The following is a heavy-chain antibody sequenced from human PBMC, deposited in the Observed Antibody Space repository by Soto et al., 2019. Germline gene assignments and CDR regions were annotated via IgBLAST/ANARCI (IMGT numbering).Heavy chain of an antibody. Sequence: GGSLRLSCAASGFTFSSYAMSWVRQAPGKGLEWVSAISGSGGSTYYADSVKGRFTISRDNSKNTLYLQMNSLRAEDTAVYYCAKLRGSRYFHWASDYWGQGTLVTVSS. D-gene: IGHD3-9*01. J-gene: IGHJ4*02. CDR1: GFTFSSYA. CDR3: AKLRGSRYFHWASDY. V-gene: IGHV3-23*01. CDR2: ISGSGGST.